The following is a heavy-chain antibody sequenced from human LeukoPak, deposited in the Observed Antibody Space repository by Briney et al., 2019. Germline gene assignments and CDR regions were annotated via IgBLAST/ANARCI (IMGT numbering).Heavy chain of an antibody. D-gene: IGHD4-17*01. CDR2: IMPLFGTA. CDR1: GGTFNNSA. J-gene: IGHJ5*02. CDR3: ARDVHGDYGSGWFDP. V-gene: IGHV1-69*05. Sequence: ASXXVSCKTSGGTFNNSAISWVRQAPGQGLEWLGGIMPLFGTAGYAQKFQGRVTITKDESTRKVYLEMNSLTSDDTAVYYCARDVHGDYGSGWFDPWGQGTLVSVSS.